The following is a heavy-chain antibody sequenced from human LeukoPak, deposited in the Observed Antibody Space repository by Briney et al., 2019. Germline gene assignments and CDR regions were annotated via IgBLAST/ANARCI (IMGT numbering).Heavy chain of an antibody. D-gene: IGHD5-24*01. CDR2: ISSSSALL. Sequence: GGSLRLSCAASGFSFSNYNMNWVRQAPGKGPEWLAYISSSSALLWYAGSVKGRFTISRDNAKNSLYLQMINLRVEDTAVYYCAKEFREMATIEDWGQGTLVTVSS. J-gene: IGHJ4*02. V-gene: IGHV3-48*01. CDR3: AKEFREMATIED. CDR1: GFSFSNYN.